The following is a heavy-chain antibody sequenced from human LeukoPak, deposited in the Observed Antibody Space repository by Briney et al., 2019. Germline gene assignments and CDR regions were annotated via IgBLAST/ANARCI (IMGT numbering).Heavy chain of an antibody. CDR2: IYSGGST. D-gene: IGHD3-22*01. V-gene: IGHV3-66*01. Sequence: GGSLRLSCAASGFTVSSNYMSWVRQAPGKGLEWVSVIYSGGSTYYADSVKGRFTISRDNSKNTLYLQMNSLRAEDTAVYYCARDLAPGTYYDSSGTSSWGQGTLVTVSS. J-gene: IGHJ1*01. CDR1: GFTVSSNY. CDR3: ARDLAPGTYYDSSGTSS.